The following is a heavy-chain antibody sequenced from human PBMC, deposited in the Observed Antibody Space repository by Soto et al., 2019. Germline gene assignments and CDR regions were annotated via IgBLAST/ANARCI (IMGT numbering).Heavy chain of an antibody. CDR2: IYSDGNT. J-gene: IGHJ4*02. CDR3: ARDSGYYYGPDY. Sequence: GGSLRLSCAASGFTVSSNYMNWVRQAPGKGLEWVSVIYSDGNTYYADSVKGRFTISRDISKNTLDLQMNGLRAEDTAVYYCARDSGYYYGPDYWGQGTLVPVSS. V-gene: IGHV3-53*01. CDR1: GFTVSSNY. D-gene: IGHD3-22*01.